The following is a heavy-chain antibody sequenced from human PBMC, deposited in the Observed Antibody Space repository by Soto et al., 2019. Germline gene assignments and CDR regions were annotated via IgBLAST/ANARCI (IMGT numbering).Heavy chain of an antibody. V-gene: IGHV1-58*02. CDR2: IVVGSGNT. Sequence: ASVKVSCKASGYTFTTYAMQWVRQARGQRLEWIGWIVVGSGNTNYAQKFQERVTITRDMSTSTAYMELSSLSSEDTAVYYCARAVEVPADFDYWGQGTLVTVSS. CDR3: ARAVEVPADFDY. J-gene: IGHJ4*02. CDR1: GYTFTTYA. D-gene: IGHD1-1*01.